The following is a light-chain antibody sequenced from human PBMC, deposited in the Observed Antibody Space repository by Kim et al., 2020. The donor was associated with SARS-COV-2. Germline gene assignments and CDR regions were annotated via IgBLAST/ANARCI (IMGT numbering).Light chain of an antibody. J-gene: IGKJ1*01. CDR2: RAS. CDR1: QSISDY. CDR3: QQSHTYSWT. V-gene: IGKV1-5*03. Sequence: DIQMTQSPSTLSAFVGDRVTITCRASQSISDYLAWYQQKPGKAPNLLIYRASYLRSGVPSRFSGSGSETEFTLTVSSLEPDDFATYYCQQSHTYSWTFGQGTKVEIK.